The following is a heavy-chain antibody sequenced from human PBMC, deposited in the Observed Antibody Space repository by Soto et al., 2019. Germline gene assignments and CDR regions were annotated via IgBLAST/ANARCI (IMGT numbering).Heavy chain of an antibody. CDR2: ISWNGVVI. CDR1: GMKFDDYA. CDR3: AKDVRGTYYYGMDV. V-gene: IGHV3-9*01. D-gene: IGHD2-15*01. Sequence: EVQLVESGGGLVQPGRSLRLSCATSGMKFDDYAIYWVRQAPGKGLEWVSGISWNGVVIGYADSVKGRFTISRDNAKKSVFLQMNSLRAEDTALYYCAKDVRGTYYYGMDVWGQGTTVTVSS. J-gene: IGHJ6*02.